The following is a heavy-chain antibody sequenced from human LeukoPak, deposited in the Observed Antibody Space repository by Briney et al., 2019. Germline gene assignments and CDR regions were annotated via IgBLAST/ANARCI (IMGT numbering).Heavy chain of an antibody. CDR2: MNQDGSEK. D-gene: IGHD3-16*01. CDR1: GFTFSDSW. V-gene: IGHV3-7*01. J-gene: IGHJ6*02. Sequence: PGGSLRPSCAASGFTFSDSWMSWVRQAPGKGLEWVANMNQDGSEKDYVDSVKGRFTISRDNARKSLYLQMSSLRAEDTAVYYCATYTHWVAGDVWGQGTTVTVSS. CDR3: ATYTHWVAGDV.